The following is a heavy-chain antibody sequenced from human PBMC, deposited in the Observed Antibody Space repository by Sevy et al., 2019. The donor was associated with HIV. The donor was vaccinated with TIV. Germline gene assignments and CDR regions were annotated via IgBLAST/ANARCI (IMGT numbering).Heavy chain of an antibody. CDR2: IKSKTDGGTI. J-gene: IGHJ4*02. Sequence: GGSLRLSCAASGFTFSNAWMSWVRQAPGKGLEWVGRIKSKTDGGTIDYAAPVKGRFTISRDDSKNTLYLQMNSLKTEDTAIYYCTTDSKIRVLSALLDYWGQGTLVTVSS. CDR1: GFTFSNAW. D-gene: IGHD3-10*01. V-gene: IGHV3-15*01. CDR3: TTDSKIRVLSALLDY.